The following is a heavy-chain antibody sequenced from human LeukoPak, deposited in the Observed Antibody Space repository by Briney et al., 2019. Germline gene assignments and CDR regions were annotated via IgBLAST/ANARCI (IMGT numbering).Heavy chain of an antibody. CDR3: SITGVRDFVS. J-gene: IGHJ4*02. CDR1: GFTFSSST. CDR2: ITGGDDYT. D-gene: IGHD5-24*01. V-gene: IGHV3-23*01. Sequence: GGSLRPSCAPSGFTFSSSTTTCVRDAPGRGVECVSNITGGDDYTYHAASGKGRFTIYRDNSKNTVFLQMSSLTADDTAVYYCSITGVRDFVSWGQGTLVSVSS.